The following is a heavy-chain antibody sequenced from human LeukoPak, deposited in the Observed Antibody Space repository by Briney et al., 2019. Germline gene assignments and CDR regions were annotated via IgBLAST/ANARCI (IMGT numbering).Heavy chain of an antibody. Sequence: PSETLSLTCAVYGGSFSGYYWSWIRQPPGKGLEWIGEINHSGSTNYNPSLKSRVTISVDTSKNQFSLKLSSVTAADTAVYYCASTPCSSTSCHYYYYCMDVWGKGTTVTVSS. CDR2: INHSGST. CDR3: ASTPCSSTSCHYYYYCMDV. J-gene: IGHJ6*03. CDR1: GGSFSGYY. V-gene: IGHV4-34*01. D-gene: IGHD2-2*01.